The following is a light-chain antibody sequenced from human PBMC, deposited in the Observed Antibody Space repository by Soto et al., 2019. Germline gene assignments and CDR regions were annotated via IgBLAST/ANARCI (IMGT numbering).Light chain of an antibody. CDR3: TSYAGSNNFGV. V-gene: IGLV2-8*01. J-gene: IGLJ2*01. CDR1: SSDVGGYNY. Sequence: QSALTQPPSASGSRGQSVTISCTGTSSDVGGYNYVSWYQQHPGKAPKLMIYEVTKRPSGVPDRFSGSKSGNTASLTVSGLQADDEADYYCTSYAGSNNFGVFGGGTKLTVL. CDR2: EVT.